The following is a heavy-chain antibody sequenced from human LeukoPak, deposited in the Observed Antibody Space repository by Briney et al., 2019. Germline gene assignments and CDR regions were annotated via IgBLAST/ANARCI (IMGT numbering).Heavy chain of an antibody. V-gene: IGHV4-34*01. Sequence: SETLSLTCAVYGGSFSGYYGSWIRQPPGKGLEWIGEINHSGSTNYNPSLKSRVTISVDTSKNQFSLKLSSVTAADTAVYYCARGGYSYGSHGLLGYWGQGTLVTVSS. CDR3: ARGGYSYGSHGLLGY. J-gene: IGHJ4*02. D-gene: IGHD5-18*01. CDR1: GGSFSGYY. CDR2: INHSGST.